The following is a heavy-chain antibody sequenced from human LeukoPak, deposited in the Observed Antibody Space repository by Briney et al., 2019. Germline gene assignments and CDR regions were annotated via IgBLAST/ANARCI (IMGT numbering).Heavy chain of an antibody. CDR2: IYENDEK. Sequence: SGPTLVKPRQTLRLTCTFSGFSFSSGGVGVGWIRQPPGKALEWLGVIYENDEKLYSSSLQNRLTITKDTSRNQVVLTMANMDPVDTATYCCAHSHRGVASDIWGQGTMVTVSS. D-gene: IGHD2-15*01. CDR3: AHSHRGVASDI. V-gene: IGHV2-5*01. CDR1: GFSFSSGGVG. J-gene: IGHJ3*02.